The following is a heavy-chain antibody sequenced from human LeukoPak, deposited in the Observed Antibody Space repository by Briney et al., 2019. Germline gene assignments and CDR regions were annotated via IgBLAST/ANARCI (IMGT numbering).Heavy chain of an antibody. CDR1: GYTFTGYY. CDR2: INPNSGGT. Sequence: ASVKVSCKASGYTFTGYYMHWVRQAPGQGLEWMGWINPNSGGTNYAQKFQGRVTMTSDTSISTGYMELGRLRSDDTAVYYCARGYCSTNTCYPPAYWGQGTLVTVSS. V-gene: IGHV1-2*02. CDR3: ARGYCSTNTCYPPAY. J-gene: IGHJ4*02. D-gene: IGHD2-2*01.